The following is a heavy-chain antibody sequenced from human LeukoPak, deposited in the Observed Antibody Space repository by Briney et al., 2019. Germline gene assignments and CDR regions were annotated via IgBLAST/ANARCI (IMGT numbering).Heavy chain of an antibody. CDR1: GFTFSSYS. D-gene: IGHD3-9*01. Sequence: MPGGSLRLSCAASGFTFSSYSMNWVRQAPGKGLEWVSSISSSSSYIYYADSVKGRFTISRDNAKNSLYLQMNSLRAEDTAVYYCARDVSGTYYDILAGYSPPAYWGQGTLVTVSS. CDR3: ARDVSGTYYDILAGYSPPAY. CDR2: ISSSSSYI. J-gene: IGHJ4*02. V-gene: IGHV3-21*01.